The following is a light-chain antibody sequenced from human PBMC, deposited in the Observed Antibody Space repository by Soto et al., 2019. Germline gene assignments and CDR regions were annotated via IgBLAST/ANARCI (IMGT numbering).Light chain of an antibody. CDR3: QQYGSSGT. CDR1: QSVSNNY. Sequence: IVSTHSPATLSLSPAQRATLSCRASQSVSNNYLAWYQQKPGQAPRLLIYGAPNRATGIPDRFSGSGSGTDFTLTVRRLEPEDFAVYYCQQYGSSGTFGQGTKVDI. CDR2: GAP. J-gene: IGKJ1*01. V-gene: IGKV3-20*01.